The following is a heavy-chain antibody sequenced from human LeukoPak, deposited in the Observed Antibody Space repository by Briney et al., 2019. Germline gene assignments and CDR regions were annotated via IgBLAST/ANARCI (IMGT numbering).Heavy chain of an antibody. Sequence: GGSLRLSCAASGFTFSSYAMHWVRQAPDKGLEWVAVISYDGSNKYYADSVKGRFTISRDNSKNTLYLQMGSLRAEDMAVYYCARSPIAVALYYFDYWGQGTLVTVSS. CDR3: ARSPIAVALYYFDY. CDR1: GFTFSSYA. D-gene: IGHD6-19*01. J-gene: IGHJ4*02. V-gene: IGHV3-30*14. CDR2: ISYDGSNK.